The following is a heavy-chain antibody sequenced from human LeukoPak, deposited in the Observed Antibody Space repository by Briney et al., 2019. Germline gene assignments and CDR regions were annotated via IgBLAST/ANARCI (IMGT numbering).Heavy chain of an antibody. D-gene: IGHD6-13*01. CDR2: LYYSGST. Sequence: PSETLSLTCTVSGGSISSYYWSWIRQPPGKGLEGIGYLYYSGSTNYNPSLESRVTISVNTSKNQFSLKLSSVTAADTAVYYGASTVEQQLVQWGEYYFDYWGQGTLVSVSS. CDR3: ASTVEQQLVQWGEYYFDY. J-gene: IGHJ4*02. CDR1: GGSISSYY. V-gene: IGHV4-59*08.